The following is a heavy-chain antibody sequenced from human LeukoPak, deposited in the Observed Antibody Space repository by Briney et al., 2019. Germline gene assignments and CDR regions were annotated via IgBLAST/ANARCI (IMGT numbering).Heavy chain of an antibody. CDR2: ISSNGADT. CDR3: ARDKGTFDY. Sequence: GGSLRLSCAVSRFAFSTYAMTWVRQAPGQGLEYVSTISSNGADTYYADSVKGRFTISRDNSKNTLYLQMTSLRAEDTAVYYCARDKGTFDYWGQGTLVTVSS. J-gene: IGHJ4*02. V-gene: IGHV3-23*01. CDR1: RFAFSTYA.